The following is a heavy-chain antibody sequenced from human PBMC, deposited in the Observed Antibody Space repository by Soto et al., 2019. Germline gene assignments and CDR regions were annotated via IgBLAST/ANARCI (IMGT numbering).Heavy chain of an antibody. D-gene: IGHD6-13*01. J-gene: IGHJ5*02. Sequence: PSETLSLTCTVSGGSISSYYWSWIRQPAGKGLEWIGRIYTSGSTNYNPSLKSRVTMSVDTSKNQFSLKLSSVTAADTAVYYCVRDVAAVGTDWFDPWGQGNLGTFSS. CDR3: VRDVAAVGTDWFDP. CDR2: IYTSGST. V-gene: IGHV4-4*07. CDR1: GGSISSYY.